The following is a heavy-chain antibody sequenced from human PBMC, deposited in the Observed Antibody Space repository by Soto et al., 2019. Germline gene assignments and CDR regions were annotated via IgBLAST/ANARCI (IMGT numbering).Heavy chain of an antibody. D-gene: IGHD6-19*01. J-gene: IGHJ4*02. V-gene: IGHV6-1*01. Sequence: QVQLQQSGPGLVQPSQTLSLTCAISGDSVSSTSTAWSWIRQSPSRGLEWLGRTYYRSNWYSAYAVSVKSRITINPDTSKNQFSLQLKSVTPEDTAVYYCARGSYYSGWVWGQGTLVTVSS. CDR3: ARGSYYSGWV. CDR1: GDSVSSTSTA. CDR2: TYYRSNWYS.